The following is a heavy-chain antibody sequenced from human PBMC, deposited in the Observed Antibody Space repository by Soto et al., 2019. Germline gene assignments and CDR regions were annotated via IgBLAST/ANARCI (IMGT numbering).Heavy chain of an antibody. V-gene: IGHV5-51*01. CDR2: IYPGDSDT. CDR1: GYNFSNYW. J-gene: IGHJ4*02. CDR3: ARHVGSNYIAF. Sequence: GESLKISCQGSGYNFSNYWIAWVRQMPGKGLEWMGFIYPGDSDTRYNPSFQGQVTIAADKSVNTAFLQWSSLKASDTAIYYCARHVGSNYIAFWGQGTLVTVSS. D-gene: IGHD1-26*01.